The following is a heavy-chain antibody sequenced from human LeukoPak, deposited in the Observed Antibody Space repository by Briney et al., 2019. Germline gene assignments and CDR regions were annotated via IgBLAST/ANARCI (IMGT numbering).Heavy chain of an antibody. V-gene: IGHV4-4*07. J-gene: IGHJ6*03. CDR2: IYTSGST. Sequence: SETLSLTCTVSGGSISSYYWSWIRQPAGKGLEWIGRIYTSGSTNYNPSLKSRVTMSVDTSKNQFSLKLSSVTAADTAVYYCAREGGGQLWDQNYYYYYMDVWGKGTTVTVSS. CDR3: AREGGGQLWDQNYYYYYMDV. D-gene: IGHD5-18*01. CDR1: GGSISSYY.